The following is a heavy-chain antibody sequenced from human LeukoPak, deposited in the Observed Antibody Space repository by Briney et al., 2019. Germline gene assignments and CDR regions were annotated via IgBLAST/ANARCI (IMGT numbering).Heavy chain of an antibody. CDR2: INPSGGST. J-gene: IGHJ4*02. V-gene: IGHV1-46*01. Sequence: ASVKVSCKAAGYTFTSYYMHWVRQAPGQGLEWMGIINPSGGSTSYAQKFQGRVTMTRDMSTSTVYMELSSLRSEDTAVYYCARESYYYDSSGYRQFDYWGQGTLVTVSS. CDR1: GYTFTSYY. CDR3: ARESYYYDSSGYRQFDY. D-gene: IGHD3-22*01.